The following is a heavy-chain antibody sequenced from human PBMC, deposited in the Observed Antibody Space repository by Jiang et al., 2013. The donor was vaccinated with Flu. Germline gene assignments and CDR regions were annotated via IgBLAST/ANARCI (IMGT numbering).Heavy chain of an antibody. CDR1: GFTFSSYG. D-gene: IGHD3-22*01. V-gene: IGHV3-48*01. CDR2: ISSSSSTI. Sequence: VQLLESGGGLVQPGGSLRLSCAASGFTFSSYGMNWVRQAPGKGLEWISYISSSSSTIYYADSVKGRFTISRDNAKNSLYLQMNSLRAEDTAVYYCASLDYYDTSGHYYVPSPIDY. CDR3: ASLDYYDTSGHYYVPSPIDY. J-gene: IGHJ4*01.